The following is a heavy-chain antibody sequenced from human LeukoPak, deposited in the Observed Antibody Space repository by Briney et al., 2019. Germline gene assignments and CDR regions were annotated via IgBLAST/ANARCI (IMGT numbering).Heavy chain of an antibody. CDR2: IYHSGST. CDR3: ARWPGQKNVDPDAFDI. CDR1: GGSISSGGYS. J-gene: IGHJ3*02. Sequence: SETLSLTCAVSGGSISSGGYSWRWIRQPPGKGLEWIGYIYHSGSTYYNPSLKSRVTISVDRSKNQFSLKLSSVTAADTAVYYCARWPGQKNVDPDAFDIWGQGTMVTVSS. V-gene: IGHV4-30-2*01. D-gene: IGHD5-12*01.